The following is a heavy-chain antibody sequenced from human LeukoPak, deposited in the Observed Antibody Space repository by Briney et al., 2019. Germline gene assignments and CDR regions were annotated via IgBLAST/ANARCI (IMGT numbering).Heavy chain of an antibody. V-gene: IGHV3-66*04. Sequence: GGSLRRSCAASGFIVTSNYMSWVRQAPGKGLEWVSVIYGGDSTYYADSVKGRFTISRDNSKNTLYLQMNSLRAEDTAVYYCARRFYDSSGYYPTFDYWGQGTLVTVSS. CDR3: ARRFYDSSGYYPTFDY. D-gene: IGHD3-22*01. J-gene: IGHJ4*02. CDR2: IYGGDST. CDR1: GFIVTSNY.